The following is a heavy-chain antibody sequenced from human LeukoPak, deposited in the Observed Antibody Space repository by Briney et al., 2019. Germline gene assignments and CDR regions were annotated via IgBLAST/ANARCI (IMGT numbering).Heavy chain of an antibody. Sequence: SETLSLTCTVSGGSISSTTYYWGWIRQPPGEGLEWIGSIYYSGSTYYNTSLKSRVTISIDTSKNQFSLKLSSVTAADTAVYYCARDFSGYSSPFDPWGQGTLVTVSS. V-gene: IGHV4-39*07. CDR1: GGSISSTTYY. J-gene: IGHJ5*02. CDR3: ARDFSGYSSPFDP. CDR2: IYYSGST. D-gene: IGHD6-13*01.